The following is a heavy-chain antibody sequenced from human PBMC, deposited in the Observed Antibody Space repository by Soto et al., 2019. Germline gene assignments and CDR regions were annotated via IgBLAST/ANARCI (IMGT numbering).Heavy chain of an antibody. CDR2: IWYDGSDK. D-gene: IGHD3-22*01. CDR1: GFSFSTYG. Sequence: QVQLVESGGGVVQPGRSLRLSCAASGFSFSTYGMHWVRQAPGKGLEWVAVIWYDGSDKYYADSVKGRFTISRDNSKNTLYLHVNSLRAEDTAVYYCARYYYDSSGWYFDYWGQGTLVTVSS. CDR3: ARYYYDSSGWYFDY. V-gene: IGHV3-33*01. J-gene: IGHJ4*02.